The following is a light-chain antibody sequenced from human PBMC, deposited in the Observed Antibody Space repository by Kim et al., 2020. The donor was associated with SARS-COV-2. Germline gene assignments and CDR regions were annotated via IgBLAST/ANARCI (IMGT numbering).Light chain of an antibody. J-gene: IGKJ2*01. CDR3: QQRSNWPPYT. CDR1: QSVSSY. CDR2: DAT. V-gene: IGKV3-11*01. Sequence: LSPGERATLSCRASQSVSSYLAWYQQKPGQAPRLLIYDATNRATGIPARFSGSGSGTDFTLTISSLEPEDFAVYYCQQRSNWPPYTFGQGTKLEI.